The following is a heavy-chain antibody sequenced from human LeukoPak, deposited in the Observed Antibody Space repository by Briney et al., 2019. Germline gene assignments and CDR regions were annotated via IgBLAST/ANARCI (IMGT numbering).Heavy chain of an antibody. CDR2: ISGSGAIT. CDR3: AKGEGAYYYYGVDV. Sequence: GGSLRLSCAASGFTFSDYAMTWVRQAPGKGLEWVSSISGSGAITYYADSVKGRFTISRDISKNTLYLQMSSLRAEDAAVYYCAKGEGAYYYYGVDVWGQGTTVTVSS. D-gene: IGHD1-26*01. J-gene: IGHJ6*02. V-gene: IGHV3-23*01. CDR1: GFTFSDYA.